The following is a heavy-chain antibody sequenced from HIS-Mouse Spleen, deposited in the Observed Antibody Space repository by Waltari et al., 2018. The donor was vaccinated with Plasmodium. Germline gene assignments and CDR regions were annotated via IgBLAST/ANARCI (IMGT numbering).Heavy chain of an antibody. Sequence: QVQLQESGPGLVKPSETLSLTCTVSGYSISSGYYWGWIRQPPGKGQEGIGSIYHSGITYDDPSLKSRGTIAVDTSKNQFSLKLSSVTAADTAVYYCARGVGYSSSWYWFDPWGQGTLVTVSS. CDR2: IYHSGIT. D-gene: IGHD6-13*01. J-gene: IGHJ5*02. CDR1: GYSISSGYY. V-gene: IGHV4-38-2*02. CDR3: ARGVGYSSSWYWFDP.